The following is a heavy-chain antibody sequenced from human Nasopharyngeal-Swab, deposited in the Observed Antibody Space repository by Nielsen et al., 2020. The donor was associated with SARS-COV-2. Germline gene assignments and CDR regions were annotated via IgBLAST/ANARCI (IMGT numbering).Heavy chain of an antibody. Sequence: WIRQPPGKGLEWIGEIYYSGSTTYNPSLKSRVTMSMDRSKNQFSLNLNSVTAADTAVYYCATKDYSGPYWSDFDFWGQGTLVTVSS. J-gene: IGHJ4*02. CDR2: IYYSGST. CDR3: ATKDYSGPYWSDFDF. V-gene: IGHV4-28*01. D-gene: IGHD2-8*02.